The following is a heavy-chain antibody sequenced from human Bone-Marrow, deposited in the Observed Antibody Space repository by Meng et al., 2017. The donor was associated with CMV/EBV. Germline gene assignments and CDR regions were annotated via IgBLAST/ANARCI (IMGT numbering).Heavy chain of an antibody. J-gene: IGHJ6*02. Sequence: ASVKVSCKASGYTFTSYGISWVRQAPGQGLEWMGWISAYNGNANYAQKLQGRVTMTTDTSTSTAYMELRSLRSDYTAVYYCARDCTNGICWYYYYYGMDFWGQGTTVTVSS. CDR3: ARDCTNGICWYYYYYGMDF. CDR1: GYTFTSYG. V-gene: IGHV1-18*01. D-gene: IGHD2-8*01. CDR2: ISAYNGNA.